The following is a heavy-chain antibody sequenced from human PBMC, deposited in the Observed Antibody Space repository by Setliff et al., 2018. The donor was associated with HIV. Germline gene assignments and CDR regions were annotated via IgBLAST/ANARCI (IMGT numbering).Heavy chain of an antibody. CDR3: ARDTNYYDSSGYYLGAFDI. CDR2: IIPIFGTA. J-gene: IGHJ3*02. CDR1: GGTFSSYA. D-gene: IGHD3-22*01. V-gene: IGHV1-69*05. Sequence: SVKVSCKASGGTFSSYAISWVRQAPGQGLEWMGGIIPIFGTANYAQKFQGRVTITTDESTSAAYMELSSLRSEDTAVYYCARDTNYYDSSGYYLGAFDIWGQGTMVTVSS.